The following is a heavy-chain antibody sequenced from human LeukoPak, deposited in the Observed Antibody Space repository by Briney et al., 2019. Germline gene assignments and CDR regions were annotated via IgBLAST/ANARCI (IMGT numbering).Heavy chain of an antibody. CDR2: ISVDVNTK. CDR3: ARDTYSSSWSPLTY. J-gene: IGHJ4*02. V-gene: IGHV3-30-3*01. CDR1: GFXFRTFA. Sequence: GGSLRLSCAASGFXFRTFAMYWVRQAPGKGLEWLATISVDVNTKYYADSVKGRCSISRDNSENMMYLQMNDLRDEDTAVYFCARDTYSSSWSPLTYWGQGTLVTVSS. D-gene: IGHD6-13*01.